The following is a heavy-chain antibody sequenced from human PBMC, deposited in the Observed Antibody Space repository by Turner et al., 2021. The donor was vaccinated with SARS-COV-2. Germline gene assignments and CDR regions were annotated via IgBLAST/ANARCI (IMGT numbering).Heavy chain of an antibody. D-gene: IGHD5-18*01. Sequence: QLQLQESGPGLVKPSETLSLTCTVSGGSISSSSYYWGWIRQPPGKGLEWIGNIYYSGSASYNPYLKSRVTISVDPSKNQFSLKLTSVTAADTAVYYCARLMDTAMDYYGTDVWGQGTTVTVSS. CDR2: IYYSGSA. V-gene: IGHV4-39*01. CDR1: GGSISSSSYY. J-gene: IGHJ6*02. CDR3: ARLMDTAMDYYGTDV.